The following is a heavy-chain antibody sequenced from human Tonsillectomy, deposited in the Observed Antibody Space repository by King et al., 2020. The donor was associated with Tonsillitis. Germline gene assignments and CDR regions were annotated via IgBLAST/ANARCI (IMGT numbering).Heavy chain of an antibody. J-gene: IGHJ1*01. V-gene: IGHV3-53*01. CDR1: GITVSSNY. Sequence: VQLVESGGGLIQPGGSLRLSCAASGITVSSNYMSWVRQAPGKGLEWVSIIYTGGSTYYADSVKGRFTISRDNSKNTLSLQMNSLRTEDTAVYYCARATGPLLAAAAFKHWGQGTLVTVSS. CDR2: IYTGGST. CDR3: ARATGPLLAAAAFKH. D-gene: IGHD6-13*01.